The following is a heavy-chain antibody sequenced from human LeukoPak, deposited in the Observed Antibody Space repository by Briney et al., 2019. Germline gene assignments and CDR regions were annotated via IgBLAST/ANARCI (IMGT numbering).Heavy chain of an antibody. CDR3: ARAPEFSSGWLLDY. CDR1: GGSIRSYY. V-gene: IGHV4-4*07. Sequence: SETLSLNGTVSGGSIRSYYWSWIRQPAEKGLEWIGRIYISGSTNYNPSLKSRVTMSVDTSKNQFSLKLSSVTAADTAMYYCARAPEFSSGWLLDYWGQGTLVTVSS. D-gene: IGHD6-19*01. J-gene: IGHJ4*02. CDR2: IYISGST.